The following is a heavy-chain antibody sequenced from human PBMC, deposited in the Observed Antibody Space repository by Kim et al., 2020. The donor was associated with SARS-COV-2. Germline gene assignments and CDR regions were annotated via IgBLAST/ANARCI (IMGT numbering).Heavy chain of an antibody. V-gene: IGHV4-30-2*05. J-gene: IGHJ4*02. D-gene: IGHD6-13*01. CDR3: ARGWQQLDFDY. Sequence: YYNPSLKSRVTISVDTSKNQFSLKLSSVTAADTAVYYCARGWQQLDFDYWGQGTLVTVSS.